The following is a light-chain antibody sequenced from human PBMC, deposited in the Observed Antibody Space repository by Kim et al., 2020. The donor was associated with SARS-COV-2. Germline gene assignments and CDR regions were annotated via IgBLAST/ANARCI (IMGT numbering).Light chain of an antibody. J-gene: IGLJ3*02. V-gene: IGLV3-9*01. CDR3: QVWDSSTEV. CDR1: NIGSKK. CDR2: RDS. Sequence: SVALGQTARITCGGNNIGSKKVPWYQQKPGQAPVLVIYRDSNRPSGIPERFSGSNSGNTATLTISRAQAGDEADYYCQVWDSSTEVFGGGTKLTVL.